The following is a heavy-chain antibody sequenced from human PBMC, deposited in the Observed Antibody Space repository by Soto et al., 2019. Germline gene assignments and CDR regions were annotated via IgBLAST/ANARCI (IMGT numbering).Heavy chain of an antibody. CDR1: GYSFTSYW. CDR2: IYPSDSYT. Sequence: PGESLKISCKGSGYSFTSYWIGWVRQMPGKGLEWMGIIYPSDSYTNYSPSFQGHVTISADKSISTAYLQWSSLKASDTAMYYCARHPNYGSGGSCYLSLGMDVWGQGTTVTVSS. J-gene: IGHJ6*02. D-gene: IGHD2-15*01. CDR3: ARHPNYGSGGSCYLSLGMDV. V-gene: IGHV5-51*01.